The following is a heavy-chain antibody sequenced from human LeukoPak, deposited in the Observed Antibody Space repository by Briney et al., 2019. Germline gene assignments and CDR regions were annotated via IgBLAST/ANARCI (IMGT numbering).Heavy chain of an antibody. V-gene: IGHV3-48*02. CDR3: ARDKGNDYGTYDN. CDR1: GFPFSTYS. J-gene: IGHJ4*02. Sequence: GGSLRRSCAASGFPFSTYSMHWVRQTPGKGLEWVSYSSSSGRAIYYADSVRGRFTMSRDNAKNSLFLQMDSLRDEDTAVYYCARDKGNDYGTYDNWGQGTLVTVSS. D-gene: IGHD4-17*01. CDR2: SSSSGRAI.